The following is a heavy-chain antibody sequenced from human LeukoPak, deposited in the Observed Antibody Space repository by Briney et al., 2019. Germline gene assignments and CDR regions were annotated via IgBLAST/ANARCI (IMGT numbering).Heavy chain of an antibody. CDR3: ARACGQWLRFGYFDY. J-gene: IGHJ4*02. CDR2: ISGSGGST. D-gene: IGHD5-12*01. V-gene: IGHV3-23*01. CDR1: GFTFSSYA. Sequence: GGSLRLSCAASGFTFSSYAMSWVRQAPGKGLEWVSAISGSGGSTYYADSVKGRFTISRDNSKNSLYLQMNSLRAEDTAVYYCARACGQWLRFGYFDYWGQGTLVTVSS.